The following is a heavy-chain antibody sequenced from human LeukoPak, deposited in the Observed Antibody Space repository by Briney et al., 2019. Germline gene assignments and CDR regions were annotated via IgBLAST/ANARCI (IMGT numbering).Heavy chain of an antibody. V-gene: IGHV1-2*02. CDR2: INPNTGDT. CDR3: VRSGDGYKYNY. J-gene: IGHJ4*02. D-gene: IGHD5-24*01. CDR1: GGTFSSYA. Sequence: ASVKVSCKASGGTFSSYAISWVRQAPGQGLEWMGWINPNTGDTKYSQKFQASVTMTRDTSISTAYLELNRLRYDDTAVYYCVRSGDGYKYNYWGQGTLVTVSS.